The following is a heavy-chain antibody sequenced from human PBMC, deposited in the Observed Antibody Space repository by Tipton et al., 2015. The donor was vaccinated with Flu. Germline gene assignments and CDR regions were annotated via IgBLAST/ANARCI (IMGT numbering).Heavy chain of an antibody. Sequence: GLVKPSETLSLTCTVSGGSISSYYWSWIRQPPGKGLEWIGYIYYSGSTNYNPSLKSRVTISVDTSKNQFSLKLSSVTAADTAVYYCARVGGYSSSWYEYYYYYMDVWGKGTTVTVSS. J-gene: IGHJ6*03. V-gene: IGHV4-59*01. CDR1: GGSISSYY. CDR3: ARVGGYSSSWYEYYYYYMDV. D-gene: IGHD6-13*01. CDR2: IYYSGST.